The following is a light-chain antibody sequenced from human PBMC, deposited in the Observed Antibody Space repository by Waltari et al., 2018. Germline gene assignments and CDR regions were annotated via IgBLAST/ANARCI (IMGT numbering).Light chain of an antibody. CDR3: EHYVRLPVT. V-gene: IGKV3-20*01. CDR2: GVS. CDR1: ESVGRS. Sequence: EIVLTQSPGPLSFSPGERATLSCRASESVGRSLAWYQQKRGQAPRLLIYGVSTRASGIPDRFSGSGSGTDFSLVISRLEPEDFAVYYCEHYVRLPVTFGQGTKVEIK. J-gene: IGKJ1*01.